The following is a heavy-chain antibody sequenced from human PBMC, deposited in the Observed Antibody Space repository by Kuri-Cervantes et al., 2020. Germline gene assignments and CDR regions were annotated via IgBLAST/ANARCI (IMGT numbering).Heavy chain of an antibody. V-gene: IGHV3-7*04. CDR1: GFTFSSYS. CDR3: ARVFDL. Sequence: GGSLRLSCAASGFTFSSYSMSWVRQAPGKGLEWVANIKQDGSEKYYVDSVKGRFTISRDNAKNSLYLQMNSLRAEDTAVYYCARVFDLWGRGTLVTVSS. J-gene: IGHJ2*01. CDR2: IKQDGSEK.